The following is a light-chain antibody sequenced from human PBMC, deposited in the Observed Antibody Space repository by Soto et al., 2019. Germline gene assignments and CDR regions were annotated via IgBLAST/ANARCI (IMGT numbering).Light chain of an antibody. CDR1: QHVGSN. CDR3: QYNNNLGTQLT. V-gene: IGKV3-15*01. Sequence: EIVISQSPATLYLSPRARATLSCSANQHVGSNLAWYQQRPDQAPRLLIFGASTTATGIPDKFNRSGPGTKFTLTIRSLQXDDFAVYHCQYNNNLGTQLTFGGRTKVDIK. J-gene: IGKJ4*01. CDR2: GAS.